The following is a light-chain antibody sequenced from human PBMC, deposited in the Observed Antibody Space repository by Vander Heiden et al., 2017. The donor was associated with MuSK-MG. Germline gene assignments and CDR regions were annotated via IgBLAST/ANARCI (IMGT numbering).Light chain of an antibody. CDR2: GAS. CDR1: QAVNIN. Sequence: DIQLTQSPSFLSASAGDRVTITCRASQAVNINLDWYQQKPGKAPNLLIYGASTLQSGVPSRFSGSGSGTEFTLTISSLQPEDCATYYCQQLRSYPLTFGGGTKVEI. CDR3: QQLRSYPLT. J-gene: IGKJ4*01. V-gene: IGKV1-9*01.